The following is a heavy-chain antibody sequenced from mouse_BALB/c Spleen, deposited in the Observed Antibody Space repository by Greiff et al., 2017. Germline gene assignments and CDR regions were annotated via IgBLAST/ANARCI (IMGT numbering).Heavy chain of an antibody. D-gene: IGHD2-4*01. Sequence: QVQLQQSGAELVRPGASVTLSCKASGYTFTDYEMHWVKQTPVHGLEWIGAIDPETGGTAYNQKFKGKATLTADKSSSTAYMELSSLTSDDSAVYFCARRDYDAWFAYWGQGTLVTVSA. CDR1: GYTFTDYE. J-gene: IGHJ3*01. V-gene: IGHV1-15*01. CDR2: IDPETGGT. CDR3: ARRDYDAWFAY.